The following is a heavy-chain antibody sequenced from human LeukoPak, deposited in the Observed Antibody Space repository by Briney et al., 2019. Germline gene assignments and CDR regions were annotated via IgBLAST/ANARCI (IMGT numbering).Heavy chain of an antibody. D-gene: IGHD3-3*02. CDR3: ARGVDGHFWSGYPTHYYYYGMDV. V-gene: IGHV3-11*01. J-gene: IGHJ6*02. Sequence: GGSLRLSCAASGFTFSDYYMSWIRQAPGKGLEWVSYISSSGSTIYYADSVKGRFTISRDNAKNSLYLQMNSLRAEDTAVYYCARGVDGHFWSGYPTHYYYYGMDVWGQGTTVTVSS. CDR1: GFTFSDYY. CDR2: ISSSGSTI.